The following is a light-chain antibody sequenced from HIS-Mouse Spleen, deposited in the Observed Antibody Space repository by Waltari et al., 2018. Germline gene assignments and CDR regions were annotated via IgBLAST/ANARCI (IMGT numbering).Light chain of an antibody. Sequence: SYELTQPPSVSVSPGQTARITCSGDALPKKYAYWYQQKSGQAPVLVIYEDIKRPSGFPERFSGSSSGTMATLTISGAQVEDEADYYCYSTDSSGNHYVFGTGTKVTVL. V-gene: IGLV3-10*01. CDR1: ALPKKY. J-gene: IGLJ1*01. CDR3: YSTDSSGNHYV. CDR2: EDI.